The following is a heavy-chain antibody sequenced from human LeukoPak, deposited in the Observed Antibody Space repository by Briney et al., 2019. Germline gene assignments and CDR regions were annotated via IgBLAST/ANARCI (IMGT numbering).Heavy chain of an antibody. Sequence: SETLSLTCAVYGGSLSDYWWTWIRQSPGKGLEWIGEVNHSGRTNYNPSLKSRVTISIDTSKNQFSLKLSSVTAADTAVYYCARVRITMIVVVITHNWFDPWGQGTLVTVSS. D-gene: IGHD3-22*01. CDR2: VNHSGRT. J-gene: IGHJ5*02. V-gene: IGHV4-34*01. CDR1: GGSLSDYW. CDR3: ARVRITMIVVVITHNWFDP.